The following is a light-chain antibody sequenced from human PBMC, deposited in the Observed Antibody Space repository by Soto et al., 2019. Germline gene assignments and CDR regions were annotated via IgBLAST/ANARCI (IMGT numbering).Light chain of an antibody. CDR1: QAVSTW. J-gene: IGKJ4*01. CDR2: AAS. Sequence: IRMTQSPSSFSASVGDSVTITCRASQAVSTWLAWYQQKPGGAPRLLIYAASTLQSGVPSRFSGSGSGTDFTLTIRSLQPEDFATYYCQQSNSFPRTFGGGTKVDIK. CDR3: QQSNSFPRT. V-gene: IGKV1-12*01.